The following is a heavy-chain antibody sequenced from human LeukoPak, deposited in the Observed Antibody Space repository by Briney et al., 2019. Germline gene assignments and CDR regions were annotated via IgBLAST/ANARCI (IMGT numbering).Heavy chain of an antibody. CDR2: INSGGPI. J-gene: IGHJ4*02. Sequence: PGGSLRLSCVASGFGISNHYMSWVRQAPGKALEWVSVINSGGPIFYADSVKGRFTISRNIPRNTLYLQMNNLRVEDSAMYFCARSYSAIYHYFHYWGQGTLVGVSS. V-gene: IGHV3-66*01. CDR3: ARSYSAIYHYFHY. D-gene: IGHD5-18*01. CDR1: GFGISNHY.